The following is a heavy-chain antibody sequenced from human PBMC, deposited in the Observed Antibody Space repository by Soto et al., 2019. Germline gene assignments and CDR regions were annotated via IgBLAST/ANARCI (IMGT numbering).Heavy chain of an antibody. Sequence: PGGSLRLSCTASGFTFGDYAMNWVRQAPGKGLEWVGFIRGKPNGGATDYAASLKGRFTISRDDSRSVAYLQMNSLKTEDTAVYYCTRDFQGHSYYGMHVWGQGTTLTVSS. CDR3: TRDFQGHSYYGMHV. CDR1: GFTFGDYA. V-gene: IGHV3-49*04. CDR2: IRGKPNGGAT. J-gene: IGHJ6*01.